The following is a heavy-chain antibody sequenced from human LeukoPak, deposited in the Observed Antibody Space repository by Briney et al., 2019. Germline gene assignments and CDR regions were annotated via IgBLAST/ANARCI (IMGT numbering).Heavy chain of an antibody. CDR2: IYPGDSDT. CDR3: ARSLAYCGGDCYPYFDY. CDR1: GYSFTSYW. V-gene: IGHV5-51*01. D-gene: IGHD2-21*02. Sequence: GESLKISCKGSGYSFTSYWIGWVRQMPGKGLEWMGIIYPGDSDTRYSPSFQGQVTISADKSISTAYLQWSSLKASDTAMYYCARSLAYCGGDCYPYFDYWGQGTLVTVSP. J-gene: IGHJ4*02.